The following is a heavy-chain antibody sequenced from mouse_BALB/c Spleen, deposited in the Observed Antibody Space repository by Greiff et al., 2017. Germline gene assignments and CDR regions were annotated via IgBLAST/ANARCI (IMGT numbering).Heavy chain of an antibody. CDR1: GYTFTSYY. Sequence: QVQLQQPGAELVKPGASVKLSCKASGYTFTSYYMYWVKQRPGQGLEWIGGINPSNGGTNFNEKFKSKATLTVDKSSSTAYMQLSSLTSEDSAVYYCTRSDGYYFAYWGQGTLVTVSA. D-gene: IGHD2-3*01. J-gene: IGHJ3*01. V-gene: IGHV1S81*02. CDR2: INPSNGGT. CDR3: TRSDGYYFAY.